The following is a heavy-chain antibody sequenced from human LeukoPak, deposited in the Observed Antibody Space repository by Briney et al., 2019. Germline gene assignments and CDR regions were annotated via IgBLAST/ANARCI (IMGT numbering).Heavy chain of an antibody. CDR3: AGKSKYYGVVVLDAFDI. CDR2: IYYSGST. Sequence: PSETLSLTCTVSGGSISSSSYYWGWIRQPPGKGLEWIGRIYYSGSTYYNSSLNSRVTISVDPSKNQFSLKLSPVTAADTAVYYCAGKSKYYGVVVLDAFDIWGQGTMVTVSS. D-gene: IGHD2-15*01. V-gene: IGHV4-39*01. CDR1: GGSISSSSYY. J-gene: IGHJ3*02.